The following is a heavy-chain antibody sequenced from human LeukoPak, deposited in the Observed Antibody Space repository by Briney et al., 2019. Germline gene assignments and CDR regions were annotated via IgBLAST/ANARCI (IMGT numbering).Heavy chain of an antibody. Sequence: PSETLSLTCTVSGGSISSYYWSWIRQPPGKGLEWIGYIYYSGSTKYNPSLKSRVTISVDTSKNQFSLKLSSVTAADTAVYYCARDPGDYWGQGTLVTVSS. J-gene: IGHJ4*02. CDR2: IYYSGST. CDR1: GGSISSYY. CDR3: ARDPGDY. V-gene: IGHV4-59*01.